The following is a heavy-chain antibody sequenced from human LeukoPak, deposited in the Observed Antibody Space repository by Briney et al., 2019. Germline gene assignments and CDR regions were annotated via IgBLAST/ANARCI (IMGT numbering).Heavy chain of an antibody. Sequence: SETLSLTCTVSGGSISSYYWSWIRRPPGKGLEWIGYIYYSGSTNYNPSLKSRVTISVDTSKNQFSLKLSSVTAADTAVYYCARDAPFDYVWGSYRSDAFDIWGQGTMVTVSS. D-gene: IGHD3-16*02. CDR1: GGSISSYY. CDR3: ARDAPFDYVWGSYRSDAFDI. V-gene: IGHV4-59*01. J-gene: IGHJ3*02. CDR2: IYYSGST.